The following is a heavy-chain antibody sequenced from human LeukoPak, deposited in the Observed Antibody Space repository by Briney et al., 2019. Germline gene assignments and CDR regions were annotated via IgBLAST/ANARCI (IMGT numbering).Heavy chain of an antibody. CDR3: ARSGVDTAICYFDY. D-gene: IGHD5-18*01. CDR2: FNPSGGST. J-gene: IGHJ4*02. Sequence: ASVKVSCKASGYTFTSYYMHWVRQAPGQGLEWMGIFNPSGGSTNYAQQFQGRVTMTRDTSTSIVYMELSSLRSEDTAVYYCARSGVDTAICYFDYWGQGTLVTVSS. V-gene: IGHV1-46*01. CDR1: GYTFTSYY.